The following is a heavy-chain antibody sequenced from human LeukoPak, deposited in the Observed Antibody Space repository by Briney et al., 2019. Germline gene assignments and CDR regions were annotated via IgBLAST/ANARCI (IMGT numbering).Heavy chain of an antibody. Sequence: PGGSLRLSCVASGFTFRGYGMHWVRQAPGKGLEWLSLLWYDGSNEYYADSVKGRFTISRDNSKNTLYLQMNSLRAEDTAVYYCAKLLFGVVILPIPNFDYWGQGTLVTVSS. V-gene: IGHV3-33*06. CDR2: LWYDGSNE. J-gene: IGHJ4*02. CDR1: GFTFRGYG. D-gene: IGHD3-3*01. CDR3: AKLLFGVVILPIPNFDY.